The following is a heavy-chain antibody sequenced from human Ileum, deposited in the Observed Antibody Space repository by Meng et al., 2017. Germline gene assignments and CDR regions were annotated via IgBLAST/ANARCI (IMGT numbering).Heavy chain of an antibody. CDR2: ISGTGGST. CDR1: GFTFSSYG. D-gene: IGHD3-10*01. V-gene: IGHV3-23*01. Sequence: GESLKISCAASGFTFSSYGISWVRQAPGKGLEWVSGISGTGGSTYYADSVKGRFTISRDNSKNTSYLQMNSLRDDDTAVYYCAKGSGFGYGPGNYWGQGTLVTVSS. CDR3: AKGSGFGYGPGNY. J-gene: IGHJ4*02.